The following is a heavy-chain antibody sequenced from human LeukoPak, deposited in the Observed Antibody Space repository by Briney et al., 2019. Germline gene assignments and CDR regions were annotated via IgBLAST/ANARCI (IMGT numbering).Heavy chain of an antibody. V-gene: IGHV3-48*03. J-gene: IGHJ3*02. Sequence: GGSLRLSCAASGFTFSSYEMNWVRQAPGKGLEWVSYISSSGSSIYYADSVKGRFTISRDNAKNSLYLQMNSLRAEDTAVYYCARERELVGHYDSSGYYYDAFDIWGQGTMVTVSS. CDR1: GFTFSSYE. CDR3: ARERELVGHYDSSGYYYDAFDI. CDR2: ISSSGSSI. D-gene: IGHD3-22*01.